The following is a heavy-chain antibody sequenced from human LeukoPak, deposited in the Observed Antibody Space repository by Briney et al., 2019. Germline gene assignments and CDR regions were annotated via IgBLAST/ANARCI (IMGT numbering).Heavy chain of an antibody. J-gene: IGHJ4*02. CDR2: IKGDGSEE. CDR3: ARDLRDFDY. Sequence: GGSLRLSCTASGFTFSNTWMTWVRQAPGRELEWVANIKGDGSEENYVDSVKGRFAISRDNAKNSLYLQMNSLKAEDAAVYYCARDLRDFDYWGQGTLVTVSS. D-gene: IGHD3-16*01. CDR1: GFTFSNTW. V-gene: IGHV3-7*04.